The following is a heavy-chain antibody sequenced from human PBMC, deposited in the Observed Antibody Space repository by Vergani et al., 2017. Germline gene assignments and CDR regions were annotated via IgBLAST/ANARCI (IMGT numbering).Heavy chain of an antibody. CDR3: ARVGTSSNRDYFDY. V-gene: IGHV1-2*02. CDR2: INPNSGGT. D-gene: IGHD2-2*01. J-gene: IGHJ4*02. Sequence: QVQLVQSGAEVKKPGASVKVSCKASGYTFTDYFMHWVRQAPGQGLEWMGWINPNSGGTNYAQKFQGRVTMTRDTYISTAYMELSNLRSEDPAVYYCARVGTSSNRDYFDYWGQGTLVTVSS. CDR1: GYTFTDYF.